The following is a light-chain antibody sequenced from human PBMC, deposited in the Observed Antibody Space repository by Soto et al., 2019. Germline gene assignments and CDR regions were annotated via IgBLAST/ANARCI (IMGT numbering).Light chain of an antibody. CDR3: CSYAGNYAVV. V-gene: IGLV2-11*01. CDR1: SRDVGAYDS. Sequence: QSVLTQPRSVSGSPGQSVTISCAGTSRDVGAYDSVSWYQQHPGKAPKLIIYDVTQRPSGVPDRFSGSKSANSASLTVSGLQPDDEADYFCCSYAGNYAVVFGGGTKVTVL. CDR2: DVT. J-gene: IGLJ2*01.